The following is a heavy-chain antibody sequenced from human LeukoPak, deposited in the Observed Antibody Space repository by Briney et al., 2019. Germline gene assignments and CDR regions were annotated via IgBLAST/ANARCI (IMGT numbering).Heavy chain of an antibody. J-gene: IGHJ6*03. V-gene: IGHV4-59*01. CDR3: ARGRASSSTWYSTYYYYFYMDV. Sequence: SETLSLTCSVSDDSITMYYWTWIRQPPGKGLEWIGYVDHTGSTNFNPSLNGRVSISRGTTKNLFSLRLRSVTAADTAVYFCARGRASSSTWYSTYYYYFYMDVWGKGTTVTVSS. CDR1: DDSITMYY. CDR2: VDHTGST. D-gene: IGHD1-1*01.